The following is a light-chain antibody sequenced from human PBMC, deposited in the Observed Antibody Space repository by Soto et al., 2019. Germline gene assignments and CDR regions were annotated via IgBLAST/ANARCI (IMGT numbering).Light chain of an antibody. J-gene: IGKJ4*01. CDR1: QSISNN. V-gene: IGKV1-39*01. CDR3: QQSYTTPLT. CDR2: TSS. Sequence: DIQMTQSPSSLSASVGDRVTITCRASQSISNNLNWYQQKPGKAPKLLIYTSSSLQTGVPSRFSGSGSGTEFTRTISSLQPEDFATYFCQQSYTTPLTFGGGTKVEI.